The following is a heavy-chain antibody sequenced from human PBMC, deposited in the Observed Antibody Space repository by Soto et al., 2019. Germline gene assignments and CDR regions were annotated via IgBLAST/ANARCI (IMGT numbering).Heavy chain of an antibody. CDR2: IYYSGST. J-gene: IGHJ4*02. V-gene: IGHV4-59*01. Sequence: SETLSLTCTVSGGSISSYYWSWIRQPPGKGLEWIGYIYYSGSTNYNPSLKSRVTISVDTSKNQFSLKLSSVTAADTAVYYCARDRGIQLWFDFDYWGQGTLVTVSS. CDR3: ARDRGIQLWFDFDY. D-gene: IGHD5-18*01. CDR1: GGSISSYY.